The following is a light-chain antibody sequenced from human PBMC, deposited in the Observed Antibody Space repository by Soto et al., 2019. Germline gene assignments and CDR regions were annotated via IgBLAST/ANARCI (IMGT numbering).Light chain of an antibody. CDR1: QGISSY. CDR3: QQTYSAPPL. V-gene: IGKV1-8*01. J-gene: IGKJ1*01. CDR2: TAS. Sequence: AIRMTQPPSSLSASTGDRVTITCRASQGISSYLAWYQQKPGKAPNLLIHTASTLQSGVPSRFSGSGSGTDFTLSINSLQREDFATYYCQQTYSAPPLFGQGTKVDI.